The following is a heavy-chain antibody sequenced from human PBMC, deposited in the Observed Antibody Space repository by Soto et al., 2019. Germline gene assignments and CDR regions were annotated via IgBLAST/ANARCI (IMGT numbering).Heavy chain of an antibody. CDR3: ARDGVGVVPAAIRFDY. J-gene: IGHJ4*02. V-gene: IGHV3-30-3*01. CDR1: GFTFSSYA. Sequence: QVQLVESGGGVVQPGRSLRLSCATSGFTFSSYAIHWVRQAPGNGLEWVAVISYDGSKKNYADSVKGRFTISRDNSKNXVDRQMNSLRAEDTSVYYCARDGVGVVPAAIRFDYWGQGTLVTVSS. CDR2: ISYDGSKK. D-gene: IGHD2-2*01.